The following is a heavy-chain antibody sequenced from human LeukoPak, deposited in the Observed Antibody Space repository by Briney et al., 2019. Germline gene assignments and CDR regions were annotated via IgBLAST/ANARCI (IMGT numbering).Heavy chain of an antibody. D-gene: IGHD2-2*01. CDR2: INNSGGST. CDR3: GILQIVPVAMPFDY. V-gene: IGHV3-23*01. Sequence: GGSLRLSCAASGFTLNNYAMSWVRQAPGKGLEWVSIINNSGGSTYYADSVKGRFTISRDNSKNTLYLQMNSLRAEDTAVYYCGILQIVPVAMPFDYWGQGTLVTVSS. J-gene: IGHJ4*02. CDR1: GFTLNNYA.